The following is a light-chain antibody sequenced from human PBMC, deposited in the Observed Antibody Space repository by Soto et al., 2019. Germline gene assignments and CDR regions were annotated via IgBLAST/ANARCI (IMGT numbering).Light chain of an antibody. CDR1: QSVSSN. J-gene: IGKJ2*01. Sequence: EIVMTQSPANLSVSPGERATLSCRASQSVSSNLAWYQQKPGQGPRLLIYGASTRATSIPARFSGSGSGTEFTLTINSLQSEDFAVYHCQQYNQWPPSTFGQGTKLEIK. V-gene: IGKV3-15*01. CDR3: QQYNQWPPST. CDR2: GAS.